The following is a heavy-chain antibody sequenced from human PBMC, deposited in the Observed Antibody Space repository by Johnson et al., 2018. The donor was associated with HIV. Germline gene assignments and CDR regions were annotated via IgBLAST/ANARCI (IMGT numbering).Heavy chain of an antibody. D-gene: IGHD6-13*01. Sequence: HVQLVESGGGVVQPGKSLTLSCVGSGLSFSNFGIHWVRQAPGKGLEWVAVISYDGSNKYYADSVKGRFTISRDNSKNTLYLQMNSLRAEDTAVYYCAKSYSSSWYTDAFDIWGQGTMVTVSS. CDR2: ISYDGSNK. CDR1: GLSFSNFG. V-gene: IGHV3-30*18. J-gene: IGHJ3*02. CDR3: AKSYSSSWYTDAFDI.